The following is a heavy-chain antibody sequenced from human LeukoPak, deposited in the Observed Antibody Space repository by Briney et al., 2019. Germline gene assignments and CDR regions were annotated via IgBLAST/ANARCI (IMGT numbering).Heavy chain of an antibody. CDR3: ARTSPTVTTMED. CDR2: INPNSGGT. J-gene: IGHJ4*02. D-gene: IGHD4-17*01. V-gene: IGHV1-2*06. CDR1: GYTFTGYY. Sequence: ASVKVSCKASGYTFTGYYMHLVRQAPGQGLEWMGRINPNSGGTNYAQKFQGRVTMTRDTSISTAYMELSRLRSDDTAVYYCARTSPTVTTMEDWGQGTLVTVSS.